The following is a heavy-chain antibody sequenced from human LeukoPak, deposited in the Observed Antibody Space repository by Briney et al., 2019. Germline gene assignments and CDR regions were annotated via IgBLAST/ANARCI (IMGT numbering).Heavy chain of an antibody. D-gene: IGHD2-8*01. Sequence: PGESLRLSCAAAGVTFHYYGMDWVRQAPGKGLEWGAGISGSAGATDYADFAKGQFTIFRDNSKNTLYLQMNTLSAEDTAVYYCAKRLTETNYNGMDVWGQGTTVTVSS. J-gene: IGHJ6*02. CDR3: AKRLTETNYNGMDV. V-gene: IGHV3-23*01. CDR2: ISGSAGAT. CDR1: GVTFHYYG.